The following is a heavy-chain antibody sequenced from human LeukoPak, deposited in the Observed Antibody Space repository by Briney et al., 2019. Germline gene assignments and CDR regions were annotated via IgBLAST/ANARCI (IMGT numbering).Heavy chain of an antibody. CDR3: ARIRRPLRGYFDH. CDR1: GGSFSGYY. Sequence: SETLSLTCYLYGGSFSGYYWSWIRQSPGKGLEWIGEINQIGNTNYIPSLKSRLTISIVTSNNQFSLNLTSVTAADTGVYYCARIRRPLRGYFDHWAQGTLVT. D-gene: IGHD3-16*01. CDR2: INQIGNT. V-gene: IGHV4-34*01. J-gene: IGHJ4*02.